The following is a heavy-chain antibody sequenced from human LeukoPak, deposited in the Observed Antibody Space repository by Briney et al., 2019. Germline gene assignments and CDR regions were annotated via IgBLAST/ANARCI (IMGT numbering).Heavy chain of an antibody. V-gene: IGHV1-2*06. J-gene: IGHJ4*02. D-gene: IGHD2-15*01. CDR1: GYTFTSYY. Sequence: ASVKVSCKASGYTFTSYYMHWVRQAPGQGLEWMGRINPNSGGTNYAQKFQGRVTMTRDTSISTAYMELSRLRSDDTAVYYCAVVVAVNQFDYWGQGTLVTVSS. CDR2: INPNSGGT. CDR3: AVVVAVNQFDY.